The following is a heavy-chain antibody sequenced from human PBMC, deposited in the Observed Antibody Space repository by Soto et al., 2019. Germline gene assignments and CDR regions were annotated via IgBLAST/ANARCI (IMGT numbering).Heavy chain of an antibody. V-gene: IGHV4-4*02. CDR1: GGSISSSNW. J-gene: IGHJ6*02. CDR2: IYHSGST. D-gene: IGHD3-10*02. Sequence: QVQLQESGPGLVKPSGTLSLTCAVYGGSISSSNWWSWVRQPPGKGLEWIGEIYHSGSTNYNPSLKSRVTISVDQSKNQFSLQLSSVTAADTAVYYCASVRGGYYYAMDVWGQGTTVTVAS. CDR3: ASVRGGYYYAMDV.